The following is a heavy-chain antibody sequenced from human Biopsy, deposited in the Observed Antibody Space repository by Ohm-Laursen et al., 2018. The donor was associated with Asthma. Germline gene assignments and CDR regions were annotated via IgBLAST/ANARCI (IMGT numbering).Heavy chain of an antibody. Sequence: SSVKVSCKASGGSFSNFAFSWVRQAPGHGLEWMGTILTKFDITSYAEKFQGRVTITADKSTSTTYMELRRLRSEDTAVYYCARSYDTDSYPVLVLDYWGQGTLVTVSS. CDR2: ILTKFDIT. CDR3: ARSYDTDSYPVLVLDY. CDR1: GGSFSNFA. V-gene: IGHV1-69*04. D-gene: IGHD3-9*01. J-gene: IGHJ4*02.